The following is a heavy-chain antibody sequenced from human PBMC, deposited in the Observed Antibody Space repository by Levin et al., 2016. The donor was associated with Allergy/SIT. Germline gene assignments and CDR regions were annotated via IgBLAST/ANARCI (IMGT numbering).Heavy chain of an antibody. CDR1: GFTVSSNY. V-gene: IGHV3-53*01. CDR2: IYSGGST. J-gene: IGHJ6*02. CDR3: ARDGRGYGGNQYYYYYGMDV. D-gene: IGHD4-23*01. Sequence: LSLTCAASGFTVSSNYMSWVRQAPGKGLEWVSVIYSGGSTYYADSVKGRFTISRDNSKNTLYLQMNSLRAEDTAVYYCARDGRGYGGNQYYYYYGMDVWGQGTTVTVSS.